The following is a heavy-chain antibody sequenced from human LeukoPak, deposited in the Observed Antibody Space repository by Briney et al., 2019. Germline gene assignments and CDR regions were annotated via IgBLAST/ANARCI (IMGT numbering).Heavy chain of an antibody. CDR1: GGSFSGYY. CDR2: INHSGST. Sequence: SETLSLTCAVHGGSFSGYYGSWIRQPPGKGLEWMGQINHSGSTYYNPSLKSRVTLSVDTSKHQFSLKLSSVAAADTAVYYCAIHIVVVPAANKKNWFDPWGQGTLVTVSS. D-gene: IGHD2-2*01. J-gene: IGHJ5*02. CDR3: AIHIVVVPAANKKNWFDP. V-gene: IGHV4-34*01.